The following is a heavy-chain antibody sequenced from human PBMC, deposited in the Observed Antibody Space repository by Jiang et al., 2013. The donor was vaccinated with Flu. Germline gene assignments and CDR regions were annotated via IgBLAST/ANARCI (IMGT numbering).Heavy chain of an antibody. CDR1: GDSVSSNSAA. CDR3: ARRGPTYYYDSSGYYCAFDY. Sequence: QTLSLTCAISGDSVSSNSAAWNWIRQSPSRGLEWPGRTYYRSKWYNDYAVSVKSRITINPDTSKNQFSLQLNSVTPEDTAVYYCARRGPTYYYDSSGYYCAFDYLGPRDNGHRLF. V-gene: IGHV6-1*01. CDR2: TYYRSKWYN. J-gene: IGHJ3*02. D-gene: IGHD3-22*01.